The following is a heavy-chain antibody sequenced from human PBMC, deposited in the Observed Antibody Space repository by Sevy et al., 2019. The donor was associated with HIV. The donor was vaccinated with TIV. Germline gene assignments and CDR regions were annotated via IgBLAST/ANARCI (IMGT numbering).Heavy chain of an antibody. D-gene: IGHD2-2*01. CDR3: AKDEGSPYQLLNS. V-gene: IGHV3-30*18. Sequence: QLGGSLRLSCVASEITFSSYGMYWVRQAPGKGLEWVTCISSDGSNKYYADSVKGRFTISRDNSKNTLYLQMNSLRAEDTAMYYCAKDEGSPYQLLNSWGQGTLVTVSS. J-gene: IGHJ4*02. CDR1: EITFSSYG. CDR2: ISSDGSNK.